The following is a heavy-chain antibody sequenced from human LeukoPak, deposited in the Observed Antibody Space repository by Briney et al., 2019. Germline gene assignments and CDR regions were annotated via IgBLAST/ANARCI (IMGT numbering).Heavy chain of an antibody. CDR2: INSDGSIT. J-gene: IGHJ5*02. D-gene: IGHD4-17*01. CDR1: GFTFTTYW. CDR3: IVFGDSNH. V-gene: IGHV3-74*01. Sequence: PGGSLRLSCAASGFTFTTYWMHWVRQAPGKGLVWVSHINSDGSITSYADSVKGRFTISRDNAKNTLYLQMNSLRVEDTAVYYCIVFGDSNHWGQGTLVTVSS.